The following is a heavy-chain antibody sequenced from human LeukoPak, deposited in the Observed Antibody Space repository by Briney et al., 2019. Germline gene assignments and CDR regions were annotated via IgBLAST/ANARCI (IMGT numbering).Heavy chain of an antibody. CDR3: ARVLEMINAFDI. D-gene: IGHD5-24*01. CDR2: IRSKANSYAT. CDR1: GFTFSSYS. Sequence: GGSLRLSCAASGFTFSSYSMNWVRQAPGKGLEWVGRIRSKANSYATAYAASVKGRFTISRDDSKNTAYLQMNSLKTEDTAVYYCARVLEMINAFDIWGQGTMVTVSS. J-gene: IGHJ3*02. V-gene: IGHV3-73*01.